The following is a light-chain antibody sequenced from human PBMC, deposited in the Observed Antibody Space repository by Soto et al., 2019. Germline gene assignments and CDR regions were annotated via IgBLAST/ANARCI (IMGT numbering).Light chain of an antibody. V-gene: IGKV1-39*01. J-gene: IGKJ4*01. CDR3: PQSLNTPLT. CDR2: ATS. Sequence: DIQMTQSPSSLSASVGDRVTITCRASQSITIYLNWYQQKPGKAPKLLIFATSSLQSGVPSRFSGSGSGTDFTLTISSLQHEDLATYYCPQSLNTPLTFGGGTKVEIK. CDR1: QSITIY.